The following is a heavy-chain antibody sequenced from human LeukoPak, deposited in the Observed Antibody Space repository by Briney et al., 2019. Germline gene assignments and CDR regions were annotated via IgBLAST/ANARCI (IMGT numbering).Heavy chain of an antibody. CDR2: INHSGST. J-gene: IGHJ6*03. CDR3: ARGSFLVIPAAIYYYMDV. CDR1: GGSFSGYY. V-gene: IGHV4-34*01. Sequence: SETLSLTCAVYGGSFSGYYWSWIRQPPGKGLEWIGEINHSGSTNYNPSLKSRVTISVDTSKNQFSPKLSSVTAADTAVYYCARGSFLVIPAAIYYYMDVWGKGTTVTVSS. D-gene: IGHD2-2*01.